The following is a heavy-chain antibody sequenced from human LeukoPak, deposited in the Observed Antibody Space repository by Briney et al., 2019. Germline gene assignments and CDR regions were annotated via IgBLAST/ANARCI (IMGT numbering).Heavy chain of an antibody. J-gene: IGHJ5*02. V-gene: IGHV3-23*01. D-gene: IGHD2-21*01. Sequence: PGGTLRLSCAASGFTFRSYAMSWVRQAPGKGLEWVSGISGSGGSTYYADSVKGRFTISRDNSKNTLYLQMNSLRADNTAVYSCARFPNPRLPTWGQGTLVTVSS. CDR2: ISGSGGST. CDR1: GFTFRSYA. CDR3: ARFPNPRLPT.